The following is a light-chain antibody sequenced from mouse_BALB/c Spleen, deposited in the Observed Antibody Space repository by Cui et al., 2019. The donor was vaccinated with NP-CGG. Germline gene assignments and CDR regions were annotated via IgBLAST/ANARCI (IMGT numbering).Light chain of an antibody. J-gene: IGLJ1*01. CDR3: ALWYSNHWV. V-gene: IGLV1*01. CDR1: TGAVTTNNY. CDR2: GTN. Sequence: QAVVTPESALTTSPGVTVTLTCRSNTGAVTTNNYANWVQEKPDHLFTGLIGGTNNRAPGVPARFSGSLIGDKAALTITGAQTEDEAIYFCALWYSNHWVFGGGTKLTVL.